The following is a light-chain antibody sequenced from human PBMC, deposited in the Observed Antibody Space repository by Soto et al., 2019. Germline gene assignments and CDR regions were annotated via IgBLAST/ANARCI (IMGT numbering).Light chain of an antibody. CDR2: DTS. Sequence: DIPMTQSPSSLSASVGDRVIITCQASQDISNFLNWYQHEPGKAPKLVIFDTSYLETGVPSRFSGSRSGTDFTFTISRLQPEDIATYYCQQYANLPFTFGPGTKVNI. J-gene: IGKJ3*01. CDR1: QDISNF. V-gene: IGKV1-33*01. CDR3: QQYANLPFT.